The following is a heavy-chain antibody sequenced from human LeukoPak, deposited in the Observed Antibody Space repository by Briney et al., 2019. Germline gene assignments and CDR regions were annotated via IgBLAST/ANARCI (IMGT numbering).Heavy chain of an antibody. CDR3: ARGSVKQQLVRGTLDY. CDR2: INHSGST. CDR1: GFTFSNYA. D-gene: IGHD6-13*01. V-gene: IGHV4-34*01. J-gene: IGHJ4*02. Sequence: GSLRLSCAASGFTFSNYAMSWIRQPPGKGLEWIGEINHSGSTNYNPSLKSRVTISVGTSKNQFSLKLSSVTAADTAVYYCARGSVKQQLVRGTLDYWGQGTLVTVSS.